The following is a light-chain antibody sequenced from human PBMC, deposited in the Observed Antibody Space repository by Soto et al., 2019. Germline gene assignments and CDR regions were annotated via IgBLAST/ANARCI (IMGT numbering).Light chain of an antibody. CDR1: SSNIGGNS. Sequence: QSVLTQPPSVSAAPGQKVTISCSGSSSNIGGNSVSWYQQLPGTAPKLLINTDNKRPSGIPDRSSGSKSGTSATLGITGFQTGEEAVYYCGSWDSMLSAHVFGTGTKVTVL. V-gene: IGLV1-51*01. J-gene: IGLJ1*01. CDR2: TDN. CDR3: GSWDSMLSAHV.